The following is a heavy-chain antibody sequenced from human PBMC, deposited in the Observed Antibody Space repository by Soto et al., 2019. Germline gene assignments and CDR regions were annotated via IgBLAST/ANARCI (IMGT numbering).Heavy chain of an antibody. CDR1: GGSISSGGYY. J-gene: IGHJ4*02. Sequence: PSETLSLTCTVSGGSISSGGYYWSWIRQHPEKGLEWIGYIYYTGSTYYNPSLKSRVTTSVDTSKNQFSLKLSSVIAADTAVYYCATVGGNWNYVDHWGQGTLVTVSS. CDR3: ATVGGNWNYVDH. CDR2: IYYTGST. D-gene: IGHD1-20*01. V-gene: IGHV4-31*03.